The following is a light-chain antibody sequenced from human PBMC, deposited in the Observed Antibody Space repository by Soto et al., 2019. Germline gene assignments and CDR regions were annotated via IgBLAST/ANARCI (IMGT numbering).Light chain of an antibody. J-gene: IGLJ1*01. CDR3: ISYTNSISLYV. CDR1: SSDVGSYNY. CDR2: EVS. Sequence: QSVLTQPASVSGSPGQSITISCTGTSSDVGSYNYVSWYQHHPGKAPKLMIYEVSSRPSGVSDRFSGSKSGNTASLTISGLQAEDEADYYCISYTNSISLYVFGAGTKVTVL. V-gene: IGLV2-14*01.